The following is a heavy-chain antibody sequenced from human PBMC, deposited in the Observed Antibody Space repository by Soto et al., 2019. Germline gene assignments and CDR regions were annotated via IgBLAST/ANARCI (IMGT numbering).Heavy chain of an antibody. CDR3: AKDRGALRWSEEHYYFDY. V-gene: IGHV3-30*18. J-gene: IGHJ4*02. D-gene: IGHD2-15*01. CDR2: ILYDGSNK. CDR1: GFTFSSYG. Sequence: GGSLRLSCAASGFTFSSYGMHWVRQAPGKGLEWVAVILYDGSNKYYADSMKGRFTISRDNSKNTLYLQMNSLRAEDSALYYCAKDRGALRWSEEHYYFDYWGQGSLVTVSS.